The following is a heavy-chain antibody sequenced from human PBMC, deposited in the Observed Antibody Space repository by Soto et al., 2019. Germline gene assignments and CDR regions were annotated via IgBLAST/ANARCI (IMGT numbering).Heavy chain of an antibody. CDR3: ARDLGYYDSSGYFDY. V-gene: IGHV3-11*01. CDR1: GFAFSDYY. Sequence: GGSLRLSCAASGFAFSDYYMSWIRRAPGEGLEWVSYISSSGDIIYYADSVKGRFTISRDNAKNSLYLQMNSLRAEDTAVYYCARDLGYYDSSGYFDYWGQGTLVTVSS. CDR2: ISSSGDII. D-gene: IGHD3-22*01. J-gene: IGHJ4*02.